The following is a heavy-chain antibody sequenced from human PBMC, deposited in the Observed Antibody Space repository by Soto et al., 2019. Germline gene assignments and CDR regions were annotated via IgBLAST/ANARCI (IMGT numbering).Heavy chain of an antibody. J-gene: IGHJ4*02. V-gene: IGHV3-21*01. D-gene: IGHD6-19*01. CDR3: VRVGEVAGTGFDY. CDR2: ISSSSSYI. Sequence: GGSLRLSCAASGFTFSSYSMNWVRQAPGKGLEWVSSISSSSSYIYYADSVKGRFTISRDNAKNSLYLQMNSLRAEETAVYYWVRVGEVAGTGFDYWGQVTLVTVSS. CDR1: GFTFSSYS.